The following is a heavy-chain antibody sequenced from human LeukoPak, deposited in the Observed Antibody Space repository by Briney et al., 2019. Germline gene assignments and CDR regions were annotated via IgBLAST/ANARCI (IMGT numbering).Heavy chain of an antibody. CDR1: GFTVSSSY. V-gene: IGHV3-53*01. Sequence: GGSLRLSCAASGFTVSSSYMSWVRQAPGKGLEWVSLIYSGGSTYYAASVKGRFTISRDNSKNTLYLQMNSLRPEDTAVYYCARNSIRITIFGVVPDAFDIWGQGTMVTVSS. J-gene: IGHJ3*02. D-gene: IGHD3-3*01. CDR2: IYSGGST. CDR3: ARNSIRITIFGVVPDAFDI.